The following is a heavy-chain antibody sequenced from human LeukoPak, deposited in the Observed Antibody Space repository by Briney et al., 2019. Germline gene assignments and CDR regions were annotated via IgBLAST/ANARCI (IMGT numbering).Heavy chain of an antibody. CDR3: ARDRGIMITFGGVPRAFDI. Sequence: GASVKVSCQASGHTFTAYYMHWVRQAPGQGLEWMGRIIPILGIANYAQKFQGRVTITADKSTSTAYMELSSLRSEDTAVYYCARDRGIMITFGGVPRAFDIWGQGTMVTVSS. CDR2: IIPILGIA. V-gene: IGHV1-69*04. J-gene: IGHJ3*02. D-gene: IGHD3-16*01. CDR1: GHTFTAYY.